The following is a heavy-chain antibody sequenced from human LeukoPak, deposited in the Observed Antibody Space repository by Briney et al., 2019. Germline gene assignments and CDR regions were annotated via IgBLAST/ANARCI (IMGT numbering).Heavy chain of an antibody. V-gene: IGHV1-69*06. J-gene: IGHJ5*02. Sequence: SVKVSCKASGGTFSNYAFSWVRQAPGQGLERMGRILPKFGTTNSTQKSQDRVRITADKYTNTVYMELSSLRSGDTAVYYCARDGRGGRENGFDPWGQGTLVTVSS. CDR3: ARDGRGGRENGFDP. CDR2: ILPKFGTT. CDR1: GGTFSNYA. D-gene: IGHD2-15*01.